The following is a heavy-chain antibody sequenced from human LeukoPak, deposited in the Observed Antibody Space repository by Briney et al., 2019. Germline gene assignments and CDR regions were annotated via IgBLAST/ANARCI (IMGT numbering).Heavy chain of an antibody. Sequence: GASVKVSCKASGYTFTGYYMHWVRQAPGQGLEWMGWINSNSGYTNYAQKFQGRVTMTRDTSISTAYMELSRLRFDDTAVYYCARELLDRRGGVYAFDVWGQGTMVTVSS. J-gene: IGHJ3*01. CDR1: GYTFTGYY. CDR3: ARELLDRRGGVYAFDV. V-gene: IGHV1-2*02. CDR2: INSNSGYT. D-gene: IGHD3-3*01.